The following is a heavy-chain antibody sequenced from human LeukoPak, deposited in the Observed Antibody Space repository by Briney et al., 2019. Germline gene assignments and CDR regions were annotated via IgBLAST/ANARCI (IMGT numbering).Heavy chain of an antibody. Sequence: PGGSLRLSCAASGFTFSSYAMHWVRQAPGKGLEWVSAISGSGGSTYYADSVKGRFTISRDNSKNTLYLQMNSLRAEDTAVYYCAKAVGHGDYVYYFDYWGQGTLVTVSS. D-gene: IGHD4-17*01. V-gene: IGHV3-23*01. J-gene: IGHJ4*02. CDR1: GFTFSSYA. CDR3: AKAVGHGDYVYYFDY. CDR2: ISGSGGST.